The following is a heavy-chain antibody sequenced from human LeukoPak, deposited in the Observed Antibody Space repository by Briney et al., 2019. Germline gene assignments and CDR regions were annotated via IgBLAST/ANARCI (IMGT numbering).Heavy chain of an antibody. D-gene: IGHD5-12*01. CDR3: ARLQRGYTAGYWLEH. CDR1: GGSIISSSYD. CDR2: IYYSGST. J-gene: IGHJ5*02. V-gene: IGHV4-39*01. Sequence: PSETLSLTCTVSGGSIISSSYDGGWSRQPPGQGLEWIGSIYYSGSTSYNPSLKSRVTLSVDPPNNKLSLKLLPLNAAHTDVYYCARLQRGYTAGYWLEHWGPGTLVNVSS.